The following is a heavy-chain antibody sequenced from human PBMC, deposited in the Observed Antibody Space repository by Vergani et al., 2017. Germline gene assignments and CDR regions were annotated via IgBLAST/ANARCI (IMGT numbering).Heavy chain of an antibody. CDR1: GFSIDNGYY. V-gene: IGHV4-38-2*01. Sequence: QVQLQESGPGLVKPSETLSLTCAVSGFSIDNGYYWDWIRQPPGKGLEWIGSIYYSGSTNYNPSLKSRVTISVDTSKNQFSLKLSSVTAADTAVYYCARNPYCGGDCYSDAFDIWGQGTMVTVS. CDR2: IYYSGST. J-gene: IGHJ3*02. D-gene: IGHD2-21*02. CDR3: ARNPYCGGDCYSDAFDI.